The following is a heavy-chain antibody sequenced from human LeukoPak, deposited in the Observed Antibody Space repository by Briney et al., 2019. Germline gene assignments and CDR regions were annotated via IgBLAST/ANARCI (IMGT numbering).Heavy chain of an antibody. V-gene: IGHV1-46*01. CDR1: GYTFTSYY. J-gene: IGHJ4*02. CDR2: INPSGGST. D-gene: IGHD1-1*01. Sequence: GSSVKVSCKASGYTFTSYYMHWLRQAPGQGLEWMGIINPSGGSTSYAQKFQGRVTMTRDTSTSTVYMELSSLRSEDTAVYYCAREPPARSTTGGSFDYWGQGTLVTVSS. CDR3: AREPPARSTTGGSFDY.